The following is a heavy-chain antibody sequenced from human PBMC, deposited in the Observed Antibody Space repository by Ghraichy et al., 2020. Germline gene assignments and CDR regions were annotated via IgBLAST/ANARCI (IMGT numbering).Heavy chain of an antibody. CDR3: TSPDYYDSSGYPSYGMDV. CDR1: GFTFGDYA. CDR2: IRSKAYGGTT. V-gene: IGHV3-49*03. D-gene: IGHD3-22*01. Sequence: GGSLRLSCTASGFTFGDYAMSWFRQAPGKGLEWVGFIRSKAYGGTTEYAASVKGRFTISRDDSKSIAYLQMNSLKTEDTAVYYCTSPDYYDSSGYPSYGMDVWGQGTTVTVSS. J-gene: IGHJ6*02.